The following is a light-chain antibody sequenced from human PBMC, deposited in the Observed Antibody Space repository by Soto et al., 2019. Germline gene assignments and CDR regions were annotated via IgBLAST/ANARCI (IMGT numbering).Light chain of an antibody. CDR3: SSYANSNNSLNV. CDR1: SSDVGGYNF. V-gene: IGLV2-8*01. Sequence: QSALTQPPSASGSPGQSVTISCTGTSSDVGGYNFVSWYQQHPAKAPKLMIYEVSKRPSGVPDRFSGSKSGNTSSLTVSGLQAEDEADYYCSSYANSNNSLNVFVTGTKLTVL. J-gene: IGLJ1*01. CDR2: EVS.